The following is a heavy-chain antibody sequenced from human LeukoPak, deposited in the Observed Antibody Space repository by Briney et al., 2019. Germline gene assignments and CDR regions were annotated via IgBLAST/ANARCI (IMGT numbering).Heavy chain of an antibody. CDR3: TTDMYYYDSSGYADY. CDR2: IKSKTDGGTT. D-gene: IGHD3-22*01. Sequence: PGGPLRLSCAASGFTFSNAWMSWVRQAPGKGLEGVGRIKSKTDGGTTDYAAPVKGRFTISRDDSKNTLYLQMNSLKTEDTAVYYCTTDMYYYDSSGYADYWGQGTLVTVSS. J-gene: IGHJ4*02. CDR1: GFTFSNAW. V-gene: IGHV3-15*01.